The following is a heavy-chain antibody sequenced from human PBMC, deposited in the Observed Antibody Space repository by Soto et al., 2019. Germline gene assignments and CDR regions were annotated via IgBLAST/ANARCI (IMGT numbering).Heavy chain of an antibody. CDR2: INHSGST. D-gene: IGHD3-22*01. J-gene: IGHJ4*02. CDR3: ARGALYYYDSSGYYYY. V-gene: IGHV4-34*01. CDR1: GGSFSGYY. Sequence: SATLSLTCAVYGGSFSGYYWSWIRQPPGKGLEWIGEINHSGSTNYNPSLKSRVTISVDTSKNQFSLKLSSVTAADTAVYYCARGALYYYDSSGYYYYWGQGTLVTVSS.